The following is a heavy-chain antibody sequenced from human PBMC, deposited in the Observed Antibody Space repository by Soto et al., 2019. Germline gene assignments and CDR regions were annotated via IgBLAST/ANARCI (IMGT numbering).Heavy chain of an antibody. Sequence: SVKVSCKASGGTFSSYAISWVRQAPGQGLEWMGGIIPIFGTANYAQKFQGRVTITADKSTSTAYMELSSLRSEDTAVYYCARAGGATTYYYYGMDVWGQGTTVTVSS. J-gene: IGHJ6*02. CDR2: IIPIFGTA. D-gene: IGHD1-26*01. CDR1: GGTFSSYA. CDR3: ARAGGATTYYYYGMDV. V-gene: IGHV1-69*06.